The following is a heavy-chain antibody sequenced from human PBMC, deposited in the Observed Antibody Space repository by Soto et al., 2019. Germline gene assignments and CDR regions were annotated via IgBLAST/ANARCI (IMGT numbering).Heavy chain of an antibody. D-gene: IGHD5-18*01. CDR2: IYYSGST. CDR1: GGSISSYY. J-gene: IGHJ4*02. Sequence: SETLSLTCTVSGGSISSYYWSWIRQPPGKGLEWIGYIYYSGSTNYNPSLKSRVTISVDTSKNQFSLKLSSVTAADTAVYYCARAYHTGFDYWGQGTLVTVSS. CDR3: ARAYHTGFDY. V-gene: IGHV4-59*01.